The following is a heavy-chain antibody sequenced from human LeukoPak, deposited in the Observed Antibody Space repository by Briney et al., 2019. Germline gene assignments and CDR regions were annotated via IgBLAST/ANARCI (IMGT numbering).Heavy chain of an antibody. Sequence: SQTLSLTCTVSGGSISSGGYFWSWIRQHPGKGLEWIGYIYYSGSTYYNPSLKSRVSISVSTSKNQFSLKLSSVTAADTAVYYCARDPSVMITFGGAPIWGQGTLVTVSS. CDR1: GGSISSGGYF. D-gene: IGHD3-16*01. CDR2: IYYSGST. J-gene: IGHJ4*02. CDR3: ARDPSVMITFGGAPI. V-gene: IGHV4-31*03.